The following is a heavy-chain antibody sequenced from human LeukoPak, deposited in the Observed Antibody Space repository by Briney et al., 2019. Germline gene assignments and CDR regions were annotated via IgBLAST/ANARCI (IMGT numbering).Heavy chain of an antibody. CDR2: INPNSGGT. D-gene: IGHD6-13*01. V-gene: IGHV1-2*02. Sequence: GASVKVSCKASGYTFTGYYIHWVRQAPGQGLEWTGWINPNSGGTNYAQKFQGRVTMPRDTSITTAYMELSGLRSDDTAIYYCARGKLAAPGRTGYNWFDPWGQGTLVTVSS. J-gene: IGHJ5*02. CDR1: GYTFTGYY. CDR3: ARGKLAAPGRTGYNWFDP.